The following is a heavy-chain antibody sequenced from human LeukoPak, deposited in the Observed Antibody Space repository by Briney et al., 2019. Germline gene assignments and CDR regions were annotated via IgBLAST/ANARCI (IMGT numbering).Heavy chain of an antibody. CDR3: ARANGIAVAGTGFDY. J-gene: IGHJ4*02. V-gene: IGHV1-18*01. D-gene: IGHD6-19*01. Sequence: ASVKASCKASGYTFTSYGISWVRQAPGQGLEWMGWISAYNGNTNYAQKLQGRVTMTTDTSTSTAYMELRSLRSDDTAVYYCARANGIAVAGTGFDYWGQGTLVTVSS. CDR1: GYTFTSYG. CDR2: ISAYNGNT.